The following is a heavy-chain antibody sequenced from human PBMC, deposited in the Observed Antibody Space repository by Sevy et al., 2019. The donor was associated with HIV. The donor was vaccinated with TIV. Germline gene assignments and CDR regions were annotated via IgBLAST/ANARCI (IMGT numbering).Heavy chain of an antibody. V-gene: IGHV3-30*18. CDR2: ISYDGSNK. CDR1: GFTFSSYG. CDR3: AKESGDAFDI. Sequence: GESLKISCAASGFTFSSYGMHWVRQAPGKGLEWVAVISYDGSNKYYADSVKGRFTISRDNSKNTRYLQMNSLRAEDTAVYYCAKESGDAFDIWGQGTMVTVSS. D-gene: IGHD3-10*01. J-gene: IGHJ3*02.